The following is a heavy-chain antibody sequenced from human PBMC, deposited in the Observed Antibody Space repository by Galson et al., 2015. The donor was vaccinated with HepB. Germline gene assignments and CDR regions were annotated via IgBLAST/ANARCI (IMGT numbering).Heavy chain of an antibody. CDR1: GFTFSNYC. D-gene: IGHD6-19*01. J-gene: IGHJ4*02. CDR2: ISYDGSNK. CDR3: AKGPYLYSALAGTMAGFDY. V-gene: IGHV3-30*18. Sequence: SLRLSCAASGFTFSNYCMHWVRQAPGKGLEWVAVISYDGSNKYYADSVKGRFTISRDNSKNTLYLQMNSLRAEDTALYYCAKGPYLYSALAGTMAGFDYWGQGTLVTVSS.